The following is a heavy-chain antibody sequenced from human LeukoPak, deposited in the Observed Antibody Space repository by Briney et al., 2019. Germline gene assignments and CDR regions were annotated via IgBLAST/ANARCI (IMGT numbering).Heavy chain of an antibody. CDR1: GGSFSGYY. D-gene: IGHD2-2*01. V-gene: IGHV4-34*01. Sequence: SETLSLTCAVYGGSFSGYYWGWIRQPPGKGLEWIGSIYYSGSTYYNPSLKSRVTISVDTSKNQFSLKLSSVTAADTAVYYCARGFVVVPAAADAFDIWGQGTMVTVSS. CDR3: ARGFVVVPAAADAFDI. CDR2: IYYSGST. J-gene: IGHJ3*02.